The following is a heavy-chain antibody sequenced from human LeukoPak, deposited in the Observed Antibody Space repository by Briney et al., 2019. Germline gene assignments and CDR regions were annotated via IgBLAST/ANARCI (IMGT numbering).Heavy chain of an antibody. CDR1: GFTFSDYT. J-gene: IGHJ3*02. D-gene: IGHD4-17*01. V-gene: IGHV3-21*01. CDR3: ARPTTVTTISADAFDI. CDR2: ISSSGTYK. Sequence: PGGSLRLSCAASGFTFSDYTMNWFRQAPGKGLEWVSSISSSGTYKYYADSVKGRFTISRDNAQNSLYLQMNSLRAEDSSVYYCARPTTVTTISADAFDIWGQGTMVTVSS.